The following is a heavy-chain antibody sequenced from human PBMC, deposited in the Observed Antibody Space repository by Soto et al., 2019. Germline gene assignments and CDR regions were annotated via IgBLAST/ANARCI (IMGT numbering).Heavy chain of an antibody. D-gene: IGHD2-2*01. V-gene: IGHV4-34*01. CDR3: ARMKARLGYCSSTSCSIYYYYGMDV. CDR2: VNHNGST. CDR1: DRVFRGDY. Sequence: PSETLSMTGADEDRVFRGDYWIIKSQTPGKGLEWIEEVNHNGSTNYNPSLKSRVTISVDTSKNQCSLKLSSVTAADTAVYYCARMKARLGYCSSTSCSIYYYYGMDVWGQRTTVTDSS. J-gene: IGHJ6*02.